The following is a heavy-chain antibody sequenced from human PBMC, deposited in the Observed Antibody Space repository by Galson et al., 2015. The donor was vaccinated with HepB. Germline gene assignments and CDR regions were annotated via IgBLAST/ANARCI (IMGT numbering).Heavy chain of an antibody. D-gene: IGHD3-9*01. Sequence: SVKVSCKASGYTFSTYAISWVRQAPGQGLEWMGWISAYNGNTNYAQKVQGRVTMTTDTSTSTAYMELRSLRSDDTAVYYCARGRGPYDILTGYCHFDYWGQGTLVTVSS. CDR2: ISAYNGNT. V-gene: IGHV1-18*04. CDR3: ARGRGPYDILTGYCHFDY. CDR1: GYTFSTYA. J-gene: IGHJ4*02.